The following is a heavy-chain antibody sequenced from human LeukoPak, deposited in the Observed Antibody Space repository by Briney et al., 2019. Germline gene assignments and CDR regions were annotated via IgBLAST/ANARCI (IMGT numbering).Heavy chain of an antibody. V-gene: IGHV3-21*01. Sequence: GGSLRLSCAASGFTFSSYSMNWGRQAPGKGREWVSSISSSSSYIYYADSVKGRFTISRDNAKNSLYLQMNSLRAEDTAVYYCARGGSPAAMDYWGQGTLVTVSS. CDR3: ARGGSPAAMDY. CDR2: ISSSSSYI. D-gene: IGHD2-2*01. J-gene: IGHJ4*02. CDR1: GFTFSSYS.